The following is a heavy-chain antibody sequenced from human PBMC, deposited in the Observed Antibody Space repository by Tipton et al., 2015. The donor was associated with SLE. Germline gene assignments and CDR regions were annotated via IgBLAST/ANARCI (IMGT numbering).Heavy chain of an antibody. CDR1: GLSMTTRPW. J-gene: IGHJ6*04. D-gene: IGHD3-3*01. CDR3: AKRNDFWSGYYGYYYGMDV. Sequence: TLSLTCSVAGLSMTTRPWWTWVRQPPGKGLEWVGEVHHTGGNNYNPSLRSRVTISVDTSKNQFSLKLNSVTAADTAVYYCAKRNDFWSGYYGYYYGMDVWGKGTSVTVSS. V-gene: IGHV4-4*02. CDR2: VHHTGGN.